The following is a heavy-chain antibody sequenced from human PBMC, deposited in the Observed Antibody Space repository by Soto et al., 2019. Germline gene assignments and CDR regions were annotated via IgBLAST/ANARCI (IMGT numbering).Heavy chain of an antibody. CDR2: ISDSGDST. V-gene: IGHV3-23*01. D-gene: IGHD2-2*01. J-gene: IGHJ1*01. Sequence: SPRIGFEACRFTVNIYFMGGLRKNKGKGLEWVSTISDSGDSTYYADSVKGRFTISRDNSKTTLFLQMNSLRADDTAVYYCAKDRGLLFCRSFSCYPESIRVSAFRVQGT. CDR1: RFTVNIYF. CDR3: AKDRGLLFCRSFSCYPESIRVSAF.